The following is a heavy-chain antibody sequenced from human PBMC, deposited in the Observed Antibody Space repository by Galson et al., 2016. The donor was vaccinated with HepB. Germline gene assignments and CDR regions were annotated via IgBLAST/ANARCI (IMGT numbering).Heavy chain of an antibody. V-gene: IGHV4-39*07. CDR3: ARFYYGDYGRFEP. D-gene: IGHD4-17*01. CDR2: IYYNGRT. J-gene: IGHJ5*02. Sequence: TLSLTCTVSGDSTSSTNYYWGWLRQTPEKGLEWIGSIYYNGRTYYNPSLESRVTMSVDPSKRQFSLKLRSVNAADTAVYYCARFYYGDYGRFEPWGQGILVTVSS. CDR1: GDSTSSTNYY.